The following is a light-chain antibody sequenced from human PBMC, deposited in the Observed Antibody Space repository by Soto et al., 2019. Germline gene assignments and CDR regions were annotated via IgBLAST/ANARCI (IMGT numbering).Light chain of an antibody. Sequence: IPRSQPPSSVTASVGDRVTITCRASQGISNYLAWYQQKPGTVPKLLISAASTLQTGVPSRFSGGGSGTDFTLTISSLQPEDVATYYCQKYNSAPWTFGQGTKVDI. CDR2: AAS. J-gene: IGKJ1*01. CDR3: QKYNSAPWT. CDR1: QGISNY. V-gene: IGKV1-27*01.